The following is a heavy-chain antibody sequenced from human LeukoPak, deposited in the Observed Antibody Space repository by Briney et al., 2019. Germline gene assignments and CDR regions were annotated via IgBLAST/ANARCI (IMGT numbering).Heavy chain of an antibody. V-gene: IGHV3-23*01. D-gene: IGHD1-7*01. Sequence: PGGSLRLSCAASGFTFSTSWMTWVRQAPGKGLEWVSAISGSGGSTYYAGSVKGRFTISRDNSKNTLYLQMNSLRAEDTAVYYCAKGRRAPLVGTITKSWIDYWGQGTLVTVSS. J-gene: IGHJ4*02. CDR3: AKGRRAPLVGTITKSWIDY. CDR1: GFTFSTSW. CDR2: ISGSGGST.